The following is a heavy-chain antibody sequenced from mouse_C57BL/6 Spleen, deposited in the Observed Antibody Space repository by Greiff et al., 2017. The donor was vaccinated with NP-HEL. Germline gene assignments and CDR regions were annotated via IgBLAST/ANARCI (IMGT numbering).Heavy chain of an antibody. V-gene: IGHV1-39*01. CDR2: INPNYGTT. CDR3: AREKPQRYFDV. CDR1: GYSFTDYN. Sequence: EVQLQQSGPELVKPGASVKITCKASGYSFTDYNMNWVKQSHGKSLEWIGVINPNYGTTSYKQKFKVKATLTVDQSSSRAYMQLNSLTSEDSAVYYCAREKPQRYFDVWGTGTTVTVSS. J-gene: IGHJ1*03.